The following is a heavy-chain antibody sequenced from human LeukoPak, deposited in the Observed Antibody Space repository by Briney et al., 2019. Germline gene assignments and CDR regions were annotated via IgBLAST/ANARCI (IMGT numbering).Heavy chain of an antibody. Sequence: GGSLRLSCGASGFTFSSYSRNWVRQAPGKGLEWVSSISGISSYIYYADSVKGRFTISRDNAKNSLYLQMNSLRAEDTAVYYCAELGITMIGGVWGKGTTVTISS. CDR1: GFTFSSYS. CDR2: ISGISSYI. CDR3: AELGITMIGGV. D-gene: IGHD3-10*02. V-gene: IGHV3-21*01. J-gene: IGHJ6*04.